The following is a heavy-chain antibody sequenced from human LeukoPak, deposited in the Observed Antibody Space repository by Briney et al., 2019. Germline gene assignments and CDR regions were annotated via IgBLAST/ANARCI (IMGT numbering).Heavy chain of an antibody. CDR3: ARLVGSSWYHEVLFGRDY. CDR1: GGSISSYY. J-gene: IGHJ4*02. Sequence: SETLSLTCTVSGGSISSYYWGWIRQPPGKGLEWIGSIYYSGNTCYNPSLKSRVAISVDTSKNQFSLKLTSVTAADTAMYYCARLVGSSWYHEVLFGRDYWGQGTLVTVSS. CDR2: IYYSGNT. V-gene: IGHV4-39*01. D-gene: IGHD6-13*01.